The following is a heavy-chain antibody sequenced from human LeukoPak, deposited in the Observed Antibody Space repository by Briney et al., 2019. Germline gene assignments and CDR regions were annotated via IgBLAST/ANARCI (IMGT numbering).Heavy chain of an antibody. D-gene: IGHD5-18*01. V-gene: IGHV3-21*01. CDR3: ARGGLGIQLWFSGY. Sequence: GRSLRLSCAASGFTFSSYSMNWVRQAPGKGLEWVSSISSSSSYIYYADSVKGRFTISRDNAKNSLYLQMNSLRAEDTAVYYCARGGLGIQLWFSGYWGQGTLVTVSS. CDR2: ISSSSSYI. J-gene: IGHJ4*02. CDR1: GFTFSSYS.